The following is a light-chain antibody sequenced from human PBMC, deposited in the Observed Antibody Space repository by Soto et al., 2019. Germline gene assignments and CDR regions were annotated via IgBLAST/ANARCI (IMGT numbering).Light chain of an antibody. V-gene: IGLV3-9*01. CDR1: DIGSTN. CDR2: RDA. CDR3: QVWHSSTVV. Sequence: SYELTQSLSVSVALGQTAKITCGGNDIGSTNVHWYQQKPGQAPVLVIYRDAMRPSGIPERFSGSNSGNTATLTIGRAQAGDEAHYYCQVWHSSTVVFGGGTKVTVL. J-gene: IGLJ2*01.